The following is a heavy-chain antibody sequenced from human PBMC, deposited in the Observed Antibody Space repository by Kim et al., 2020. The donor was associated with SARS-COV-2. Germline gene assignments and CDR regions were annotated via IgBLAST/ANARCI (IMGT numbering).Heavy chain of an antibody. Sequence: KFQGRVTITADESTSTAYMELSSLRSEDTAVYYCARGSYDSSGYYSYFDYWGQGTLVTVSS. D-gene: IGHD3-22*01. V-gene: IGHV1-69*01. CDR3: ARGSYDSSGYYSYFDY. J-gene: IGHJ4*02.